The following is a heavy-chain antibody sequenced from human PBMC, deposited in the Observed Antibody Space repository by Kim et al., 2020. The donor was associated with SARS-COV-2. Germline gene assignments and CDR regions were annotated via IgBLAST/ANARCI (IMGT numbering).Heavy chain of an antibody. CDR3: ARKGVF. Sequence: YRGSSTYDADSVKGRFTISRDNSKNTLYLQMNSLRAEDTAVYYCARKGVFWGRGTLVTVYS. CDR2: YRGSST. V-gene: IGHV3-53*01. D-gene: IGHD3-16*01. J-gene: IGHJ2*01.